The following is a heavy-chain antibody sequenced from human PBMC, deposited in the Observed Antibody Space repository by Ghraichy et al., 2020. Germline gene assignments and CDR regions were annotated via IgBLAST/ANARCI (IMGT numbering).Heavy chain of an antibody. CDR1: GFTFSSYA. D-gene: IGHD1-14*01. CDR3: AKAPGDRKPGPYRMDV. CDR2: IDASGDDI. Sequence: GGSLRLSCVASGFTFSSYAMSWVRQAPGKGLEWVSAIDASGDDIYDGDSEKGRFIISRDNSKNTLYLQMNSLRADDTAIYYCAKAPGDRKPGPYRMDVWGQGITVTVSS. J-gene: IGHJ6*02. V-gene: IGHV3-23*01.